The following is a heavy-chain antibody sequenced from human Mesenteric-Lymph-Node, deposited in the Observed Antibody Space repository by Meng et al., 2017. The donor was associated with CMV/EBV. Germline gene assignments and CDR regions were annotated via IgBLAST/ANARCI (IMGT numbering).Heavy chain of an antibody. J-gene: IGHJ4*02. CDR2: ISWNGGST. CDR3: ARDGKWLLYEDY. CDR1: GFTVGGNY. V-gene: IGHV3-20*04. Sequence: GESLKISCAASGFTVGGNYMNWVRQAPGKGLEWVSGISWNGGSTVYADSVKGRFTISKDNAKNSLYLQMNSLRAEDKAFYYCARDGKWLLYEDYWGQGTLVTVSS. D-gene: IGHD3-3*01.